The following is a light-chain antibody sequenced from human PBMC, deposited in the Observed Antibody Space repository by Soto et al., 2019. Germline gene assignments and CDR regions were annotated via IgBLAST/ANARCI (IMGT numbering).Light chain of an antibody. CDR1: SSDVGGYNY. V-gene: IGLV2-11*01. CDR2: DVS. CDR3: CSYAGSYTVV. J-gene: IGLJ2*01. Sequence: QSALTQPRSVSGSPGQSVTISCTGTSSDVGGYNYVSWYQQHPGKAPKLMIYDVSKRPSGVPDRFSGSKSGNTASLTISGLEAEDEADYHCCSYAGSYTVVFGGGTKLTAL.